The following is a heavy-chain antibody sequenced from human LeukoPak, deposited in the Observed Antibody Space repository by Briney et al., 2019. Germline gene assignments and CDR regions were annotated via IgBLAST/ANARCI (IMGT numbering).Heavy chain of an antibody. D-gene: IGHD2-2*02. CDR1: GGSISSYY. Sequence: PSETLSLTCTVSGGSISSYYWSWIRQPPGKGLEWIGYIYYSGSTNYNPSLKSRVTISVDTSKNQSSLKLSSVTAADTAVYYCARIVPAAIPDNWFDPWGQGTLVTVSS. CDR2: IYYSGST. CDR3: ARIVPAAIPDNWFDP. J-gene: IGHJ5*02. V-gene: IGHV4-59*01.